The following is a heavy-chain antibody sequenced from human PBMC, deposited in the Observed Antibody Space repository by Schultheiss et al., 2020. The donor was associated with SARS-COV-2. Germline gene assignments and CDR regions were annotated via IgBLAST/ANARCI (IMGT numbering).Heavy chain of an antibody. V-gene: IGHV4-61*08. CDR2: VYYSGST. D-gene: IGHD3-3*01. J-gene: IGHJ6*02. CDR3: ARDGSSHFDFRSAFGYYYGMDV. Sequence: SETLSLTCTVSGGSVRSGDYHWSWIRQTPGKGLEWIGYVYYSGSTDYDPSLKSRVSILVDTSKNQFSLRLSSVTAADTAVYYCARDGSSHFDFRSAFGYYYGMDVWGQGTTVTVSS. CDR1: GGSVRSGDYH.